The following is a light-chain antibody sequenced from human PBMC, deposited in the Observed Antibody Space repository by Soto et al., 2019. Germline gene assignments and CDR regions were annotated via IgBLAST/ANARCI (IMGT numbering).Light chain of an antibody. Sequence: QSALTQPRSVSGSPGQSVTISCTGTSSDVGGYDYVSWYQQHPVKAPKLMIYDVSKRPSGVPDRFSGSKSGNTASLTISGLQAEDEADYYCCSYAGSYNFAVFGGGTKLTVL. J-gene: IGLJ2*01. CDR1: SSDVGGYDY. CDR2: DVS. V-gene: IGLV2-11*01. CDR3: CSYAGSYNFAV.